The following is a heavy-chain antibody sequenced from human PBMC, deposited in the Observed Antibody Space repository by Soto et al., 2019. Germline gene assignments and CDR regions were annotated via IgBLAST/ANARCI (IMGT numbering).Heavy chain of an antibody. D-gene: IGHD6-13*01. CDR1: GYDFTNYW. Sequence: GESLKISCKTSGYDFTNYWIAWVRQTPGRGLEWMGMIYPGDSDIRYNPSFRGRVTISVDKSITSAFVQWDSLKASDSATYYCARFRAPRRQLISMSFHLWGLGTLVTVSS. CDR3: ARFRAPRRQLISMSFHL. V-gene: IGHV5-51*01. CDR2: IYPGDSDI. J-gene: IGHJ4*03.